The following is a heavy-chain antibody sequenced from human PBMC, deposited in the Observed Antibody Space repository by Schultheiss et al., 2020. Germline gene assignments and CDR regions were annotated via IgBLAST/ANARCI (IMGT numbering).Heavy chain of an antibody. CDR2: IKQDGSEK. CDR1: GFTFSSYS. V-gene: IGHV3-7*03. CDR3: ASRPGGDY. Sequence: GGSLRLSCAASGFTFSSYSMNWVRQAPGKGLEWVANIKQDGSEKYYVDSVKGRFTISRDNSKNTLYLQMSSLRAEDTAVYYCASRPGGDYWGQGTLVTVSS. J-gene: IGHJ4*02.